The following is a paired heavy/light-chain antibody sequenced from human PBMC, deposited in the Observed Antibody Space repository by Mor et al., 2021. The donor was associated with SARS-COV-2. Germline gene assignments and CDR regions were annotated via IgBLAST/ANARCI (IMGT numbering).Light chain of an antibody. J-gene: IGLJ3*02. CDR2: YYSDSDK. CDR1: SDINVGSYN. CDR3: MIWPSNAGV. V-gene: IGLV5-37*01. Sequence: QPVLTQPPSSSASPGESARLTCTLPSDINVGSYNIYWYQQKPGSPPRYLLYYYSDSDKGQGSGVPSRFSGSKDASANTGILLISGLQSEDEADYYCMIWPSNAGVFGGGTKLTVL.
Heavy chain of an antibody. CDR3: ATIPRPPFKYDFWSGYHTLPSNYMDV. D-gene: IGHD3-3*01. CDR2: ISYDGSNK. V-gene: IGHV3-30-3*01. J-gene: IGHJ6*03. CDR1: GFTFSSYA. Sequence: QVQLVESGGGVVQPGRSLRLSCAASGFTFSSYAMHWVRQAPGKGLEWVAVISYDGSNKYYADSVKGRFTISRDNSKNTLYLQMNSLRAEDTAVYYCATIPRPPFKYDFWSGYHTLPSNYMDVWGKGTTVTVSS.